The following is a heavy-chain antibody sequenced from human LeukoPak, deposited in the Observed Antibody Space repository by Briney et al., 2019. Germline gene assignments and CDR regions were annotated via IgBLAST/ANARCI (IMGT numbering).Heavy chain of an antibody. CDR1: GVSIRSYY. D-gene: IGHD3-10*01. V-gene: IGHV4-59*01. J-gene: IGHJ4*02. CDR3: ARFGVYGSGIYIPYFDY. CDR2: IYYSGST. Sequence: SESLTLTCTVSGVSIRSYYWSWIRQPPGKGLEWIAYIYYSGSTKYNAAPKSRGIIFVEEYKNQFSLKLSSVTAADTAVYYCARFGVYGSGIYIPYFDYWGQGTLVTVSS.